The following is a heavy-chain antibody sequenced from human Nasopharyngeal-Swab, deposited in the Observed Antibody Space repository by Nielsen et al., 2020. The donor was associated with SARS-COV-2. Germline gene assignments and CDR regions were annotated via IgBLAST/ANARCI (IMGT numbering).Heavy chain of an antibody. Sequence: GGSLTLSCLVSGFTFGAYAMSWVRQAPGKGLEWVGFIRSKAYGETTEYAASVKGRFTISRDDSKSIAYLQMNSLETEDTAIYFCTRGILGNYDFWSSPSYYFEYWGQGTLVTVSS. CDR2: IRSKAYGETT. CDR3: TRGILGNYDFWSSPSYYFEY. D-gene: IGHD3/OR15-3a*01. V-gene: IGHV3-49*04. J-gene: IGHJ4*02. CDR1: GFTFGAYA.